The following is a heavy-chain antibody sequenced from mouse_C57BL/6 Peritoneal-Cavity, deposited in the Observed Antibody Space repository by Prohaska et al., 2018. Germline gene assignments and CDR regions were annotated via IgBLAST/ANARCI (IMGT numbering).Heavy chain of an antibody. J-gene: IGHJ2*01. CDR3: ARTPIYYDYYYFDY. V-gene: IGHV1-18*01. Sequence: RKSLEWIGDINPNNGGTIYNQKFKGKATLTVDKSSSTAYMELRSLTSEDTAVYYCARTPIYYDYYYFDYWGQGTTLTVSS. CDR2: INPNNGGT. D-gene: IGHD2-4*01.